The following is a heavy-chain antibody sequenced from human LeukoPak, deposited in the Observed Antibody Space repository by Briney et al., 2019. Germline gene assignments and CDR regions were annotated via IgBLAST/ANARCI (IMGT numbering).Heavy chain of an antibody. V-gene: IGHV5-10-1*01. CDR1: GYSFTSYW. J-gene: IGHJ4*02. CDR3: ARYTTGAFDY. CDR2: IDPSDSYT. Sequence: GESLRISCKGSGYSFTSYWITWVRQMPGKGLEWMGRIDPSDSYTNYSPSFQGHVTISADKSISTAYLQWSSLKASDTAMHYCARYTTGAFDYWGQGTLVTVSS. D-gene: IGHD1-1*01.